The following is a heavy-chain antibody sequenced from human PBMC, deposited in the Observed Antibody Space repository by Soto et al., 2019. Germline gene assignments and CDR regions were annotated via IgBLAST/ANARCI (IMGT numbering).Heavy chain of an antibody. D-gene: IGHD6-19*01. CDR1: CGSISSSTW. CDR2: IYHSGST. CDR3: ASKGRGPKLSSGCYYLAY. Sequence: QVQLQESGPGLVKPSGTLSLTCAVSCGSISSSTWWRWVRQPPGKGLEWIGEIYHSGSTNYNPSRKSRVPLSVDKSKNQFSLKLSSVTAADTALYYCASKGRGPKLSSGCYYLAYWGQGTLVTVAA. J-gene: IGHJ4*02. V-gene: IGHV4-4*02.